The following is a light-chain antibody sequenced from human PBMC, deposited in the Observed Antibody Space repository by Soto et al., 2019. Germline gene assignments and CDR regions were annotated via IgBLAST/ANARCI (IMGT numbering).Light chain of an antibody. CDR3: QQYGNSPIT. J-gene: IGKJ5*01. Sequence: EIVMTQSPATLSVSPGERATLSCGASQSVNSNLAWYQQKPGQAPRLLIYGTSSRATGIPDRFSGSGSGTDFTLTISRLEPEDFAVYYCQQYGNSPITFGQGTRLEIK. V-gene: IGKV3-20*01. CDR2: GTS. CDR1: QSVNSN.